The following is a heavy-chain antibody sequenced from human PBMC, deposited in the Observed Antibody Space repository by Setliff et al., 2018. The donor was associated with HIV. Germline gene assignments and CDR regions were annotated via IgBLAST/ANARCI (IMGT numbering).Heavy chain of an antibody. CDR2: INPNNGTT. D-gene: IGHD2-15*01. CDR3: ARDGSWGSGFDH. Sequence: ASVKVSCKASGYTFISYAVYWVRQAPGQGLEWVGWINPNNGTTKYAQNFQGRVAMTTTDTSTTTAYMELRSLTSDDTAVYYCARDGSWGSGFDHWGQGTQVTVSS. CDR1: GYTFISYA. J-gene: IGHJ4*02. V-gene: IGHV1-18*01.